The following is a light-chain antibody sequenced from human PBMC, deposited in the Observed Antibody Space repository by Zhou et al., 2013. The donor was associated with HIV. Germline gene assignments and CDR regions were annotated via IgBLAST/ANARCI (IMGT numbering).Light chain of an antibody. CDR2: GAS. J-gene: IGKJ5*01. Sequence: EIVLTQSPGTLSLSPGERATLSCRASQSVSSSYLAWYQQKSGQAPRLLIYGASSRATGIPDRFSGSGSGTDFTLTISRLEPEDFAVYYCQQYGSFPITFGQGTRLESK. CDR3: QQYGSFPIT. V-gene: IGKV3-20*01. CDR1: QSVSSSY.